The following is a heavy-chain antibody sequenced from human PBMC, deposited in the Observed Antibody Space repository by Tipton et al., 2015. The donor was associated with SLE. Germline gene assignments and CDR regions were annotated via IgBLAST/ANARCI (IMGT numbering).Heavy chain of an antibody. CDR2: ISYSGST. J-gene: IGHJ5*02. D-gene: IGHD6-19*01. CDR3: ANSVAAREGWFDP. V-gene: IGHV4-30-4*01. Sequence: TLSLTCIVSGGSITRGDSFWSWIRQTPDKGLEWIGYISYSGSTSYNPSLKSRLTISLDTSKNLFSLNLTSVTAADTAVYYCANSVAAREGWFDPWGQGTLVTVSS. CDR1: GGSITRGDSF.